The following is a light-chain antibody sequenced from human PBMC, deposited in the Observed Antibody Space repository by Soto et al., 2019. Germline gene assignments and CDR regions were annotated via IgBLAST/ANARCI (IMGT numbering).Light chain of an antibody. CDR2: DVS. Sequence: QSVLTQPASVSGSPGQSITISCTGTSSDVGGYNYVSWYQQHPGKAPKLMIYDVSNRPSGVSSRFSASKSGNTASLTISGLEAEDEADYYCCSFTSTSTPYVFETGTKVTVL. V-gene: IGLV2-14*01. CDR3: CSFTSTSTPYV. CDR1: SSDVGGYNY. J-gene: IGLJ1*01.